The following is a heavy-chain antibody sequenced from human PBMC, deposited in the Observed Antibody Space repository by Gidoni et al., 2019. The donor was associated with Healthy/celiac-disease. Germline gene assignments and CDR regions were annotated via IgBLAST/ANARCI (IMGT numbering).Heavy chain of an antibody. V-gene: IGHV3-13*01. J-gene: IGHJ4*02. CDR3: ARGMVAVAGTPWYFDY. CDR1: GFTFSSYD. D-gene: IGHD6-19*01. CDR2: IGTAGDT. Sequence: EVQLVASGGGLVQPGGSLRLSCAASGFTFSSYDMHWVRQATGKGLECVSAIGTAGDTYYPGSGKGRFTISRENAKNSLYLQMNSRRAGDTAVYYCARGMVAVAGTPWYFDYWGQGTLVTVSS.